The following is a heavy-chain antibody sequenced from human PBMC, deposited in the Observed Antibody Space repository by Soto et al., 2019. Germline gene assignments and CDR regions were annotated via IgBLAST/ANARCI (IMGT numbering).Heavy chain of an antibody. CDR3: ASQTQIYCSSTSCYSP. Sequence: EVQLVESGGGLVQPGGSLRLSCAASGFTFSSYSMNWVRQAPGKGLEWVSYISSSSSTIYYADSVKGRFTISRDNAKNSLYLQMNSLRAEDTAVYYCASQTQIYCSSTSCYSPWGQGTLVTVSS. J-gene: IGHJ5*02. CDR2: ISSSSSTI. V-gene: IGHV3-48*01. D-gene: IGHD2-2*01. CDR1: GFTFSSYS.